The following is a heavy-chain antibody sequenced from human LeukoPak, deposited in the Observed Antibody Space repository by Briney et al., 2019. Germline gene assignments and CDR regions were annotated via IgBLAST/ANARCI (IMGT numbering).Heavy chain of an antibody. J-gene: IGHJ6*02. V-gene: IGHV3-9*01. CDR3: AKDRAIGFAESDGMDV. D-gene: IGHD3-10*01. CDR1: GFIFNNYA. CDR2: ISWNSGTI. Sequence: RPGGSLRLSCAGSGFIFNNYAMHWVRQPPGKGLEWVSGISWNSGTIGYADSVRGRFTISRDNAKNTLYLQMNSLRAEDTAVYYCAKDRAIGFAESDGMDVWGQGTTVTVSS.